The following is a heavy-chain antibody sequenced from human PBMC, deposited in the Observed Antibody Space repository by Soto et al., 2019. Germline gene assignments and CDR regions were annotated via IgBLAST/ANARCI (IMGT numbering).Heavy chain of an antibody. CDR2: IYPGDSDT. V-gene: IGHV5-51*01. J-gene: IGHJ6*02. D-gene: IGHD3-3*01. CDR3: ARLLKGSGPQGKYYDFWSGKNYYGMDV. Sequence: EVQLVQSGAEVKKPGESLKISCKGSGYSFTSYWIGWVRQMPGKGLEWMGIIYPGDSDTRYSPSFQGQVTISADKSISTAYLQWSGLKASDTAMYYCARLLKGSGPQGKYYDFWSGKNYYGMDVWGQGTTVTVSS. CDR1: GYSFTSYW.